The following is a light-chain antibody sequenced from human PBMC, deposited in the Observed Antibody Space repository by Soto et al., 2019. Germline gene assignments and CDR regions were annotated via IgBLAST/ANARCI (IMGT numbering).Light chain of an antibody. Sequence: QLVLTQSPSASASLGASVKLTCTLSSGHSSYAIAWHQQQPEKGPRYLMKLNSDGSHSKGDGIPDRFSGSSSGAERYLTISSLQSEDEADYYGQTWGTGGGVVFGGGTKLTVL. CDR3: QTWGTGGGVV. CDR2: LNSDGSH. V-gene: IGLV4-69*01. J-gene: IGLJ2*01. CDR1: SGHSSYA.